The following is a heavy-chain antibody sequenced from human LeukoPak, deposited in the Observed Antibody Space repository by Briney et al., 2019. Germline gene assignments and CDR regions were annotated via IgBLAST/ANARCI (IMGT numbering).Heavy chain of an antibody. Sequence: AGGSLRLSCAAPGFTFSSYSMNWVRQAPGRGLEWVSSISSSSYIYYADSVKGRFTISRDNAKNSVYLQMNSLRAEDTAVYYCARALRGSSGYYLAYWGQGTLVTVSS. J-gene: IGHJ4*02. D-gene: IGHD3-22*01. CDR2: ISSSSYI. CDR1: GFTFSSYS. CDR3: ARALRGSSGYYLAY. V-gene: IGHV3-21*01.